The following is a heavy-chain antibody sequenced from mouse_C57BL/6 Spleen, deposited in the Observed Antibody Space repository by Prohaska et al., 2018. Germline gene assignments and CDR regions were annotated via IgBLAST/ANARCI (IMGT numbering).Heavy chain of an antibody. D-gene: IGHD1-1*01. CDR2: IHPNSGIT. J-gene: IGHJ2*01. V-gene: IGHV1-64*01. CDR3: ARCINNGSSSDY. Sequence: QMCVQRLEWIARIHPNSGITNYNEKFKSKDTLTVDKSSSTTYMQLSNLTSENSSVYYCARCINNGSSSDYWGQ.